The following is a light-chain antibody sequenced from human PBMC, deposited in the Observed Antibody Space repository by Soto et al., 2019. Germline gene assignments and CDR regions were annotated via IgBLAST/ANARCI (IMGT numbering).Light chain of an antibody. J-gene: IGKJ1*01. CDR1: QTISTW. CDR3: QHFNSDSRT. CDR2: KAS. V-gene: IGKV1-5*03. Sequence: DIQMTQSPSTLSASVGDRVTITCRASQTISTWLAWYQQKPGKAPKLLIYKASSLQSGVPSRFSGSGSGTEFTLTISSLQPDDFATYHCQHFNSDSRTFGQGTKVEIK.